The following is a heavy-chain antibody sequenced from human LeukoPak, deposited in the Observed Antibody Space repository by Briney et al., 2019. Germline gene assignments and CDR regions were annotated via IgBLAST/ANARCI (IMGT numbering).Heavy chain of an antibody. D-gene: IGHD6-13*01. J-gene: IGHJ6*03. CDR3: ARRPGYSSSWYTYYYYYMDV. V-gene: IGHV3-7*01. CDR1: GFTFSSYW. Sequence: GGSLRLSCAASGFTFSSYWMSWVRQAPGKGLEWVANIKQDGSEKYYVDSVKGRFTISRDNAKNSLYLQMNSLRAEDTAVYYCARRPGYSSSWYTYYYYYMDVWGKGTTVTVSS. CDR2: IKQDGSEK.